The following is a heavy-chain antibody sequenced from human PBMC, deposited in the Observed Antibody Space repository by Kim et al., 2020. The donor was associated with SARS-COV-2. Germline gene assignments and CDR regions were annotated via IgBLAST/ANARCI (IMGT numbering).Heavy chain of an antibody. V-gene: IGHV4-34*01. CDR1: GGSFSGHH. CDR2: INYGGTT. Sequence: SETLSLTCAVSGGSFSGHHWSWIRQPPAKGLEWIGDINYGGTTNYNPSLKSRVTMLPDTSKNQFSLKLTSVTAADTAFYYCGRGGAGVVPSPILGLGPYYDYFIPDFWGHGAPGTVPS. CDR3: GRGGAGVVPSPILGLGPYYDYFIPDF. D-gene: IGHD3-3*01. J-gene: IGHJ6*02.